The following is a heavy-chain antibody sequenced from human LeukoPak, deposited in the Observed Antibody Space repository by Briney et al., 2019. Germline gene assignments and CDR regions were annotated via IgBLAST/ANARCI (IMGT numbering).Heavy chain of an antibody. D-gene: IGHD6-13*01. V-gene: IGHV4-34*01. Sequence: SETLSLTCAVYGVSFSGYYWSWIRQPPGKGLEWIGEINHSGSTNYNPSLKSRVTISVDTSKNQFSLKLSSVTAADTAVYYCARGDRIRIAAAGKIFDYWGQGTLVTVSS. CDR1: GVSFSGYY. CDR2: INHSGST. CDR3: ARGDRIRIAAAGKIFDY. J-gene: IGHJ4*02.